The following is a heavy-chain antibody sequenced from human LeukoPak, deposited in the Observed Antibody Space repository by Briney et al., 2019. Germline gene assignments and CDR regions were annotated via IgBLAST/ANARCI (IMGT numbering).Heavy chain of an antibody. CDR2: VYYSGTT. Sequence: PSETLSLTCSVSGGSISLSYYYWGWIRQPPGKALEWIGSVYYSGTTSYNPSLKSRVTISVDMSKNQFSLKLSSVTAADTAVYYCAREGSRRLYMDVWGRGTTVTVSS. CDR1: GGSISLSYYY. J-gene: IGHJ6*03. V-gene: IGHV4-39*07. CDR3: AREGSRRLYMDV. D-gene: IGHD6-25*01.